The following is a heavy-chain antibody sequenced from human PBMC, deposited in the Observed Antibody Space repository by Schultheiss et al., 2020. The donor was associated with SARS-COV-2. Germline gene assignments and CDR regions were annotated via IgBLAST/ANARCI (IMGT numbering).Heavy chain of an antibody. D-gene: IGHD5-18*01. Sequence: GSLRLSCTVSGGSISSGGYYWGWIRQPPGKGLEWIGYIYYSGSTNYNPSLKSRVTISVDTSKNQFSLKLSSVTAADTAVYYCARAVQLWPKSFDYWGQGTLVTVSS. J-gene: IGHJ4*02. CDR1: GGSISSGGYY. CDR2: IYYSGST. CDR3: ARAVQLWPKSFDY. V-gene: IGHV4-61*08.